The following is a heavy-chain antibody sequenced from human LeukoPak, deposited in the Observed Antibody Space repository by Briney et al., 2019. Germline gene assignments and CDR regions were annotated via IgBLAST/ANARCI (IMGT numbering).Heavy chain of an antibody. J-gene: IGHJ4*02. CDR1: GGSISSSSYY. V-gene: IGHV4-39*01. CDR3: ARGDDCSGASCYTY. D-gene: IGHD2-15*01. CDR2: IYYSGST. Sequence: SETLSLTCTVSGGSISSSSYYWGWIRQPPGKGLEWIGSIYYSGSTYYNPSLKSRVTISVDTSKNQFSLKLSSVTAADTAVYYCARGDDCSGASCYTYWGQGTLVTVSS.